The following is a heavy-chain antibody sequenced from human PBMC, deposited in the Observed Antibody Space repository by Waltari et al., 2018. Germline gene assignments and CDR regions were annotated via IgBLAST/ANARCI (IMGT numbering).Heavy chain of an antibody. Sequence: QVQLVESGGGLVKPGGSLRISCAASGFTFSDYYMSWIRQAPGKVLDWSSYISSSGSTIYYADSVKGLFTISRDNAKNSLYLQMNSLRAEDTAVYYCARQPGTYWYFDLWGRGTLVTVSS. CDR1: GFTFSDYY. V-gene: IGHV3-11*04. J-gene: IGHJ2*01. CDR3: ARQPGTYWYFDL. CDR2: ISSSGSTI. D-gene: IGHD1-1*01.